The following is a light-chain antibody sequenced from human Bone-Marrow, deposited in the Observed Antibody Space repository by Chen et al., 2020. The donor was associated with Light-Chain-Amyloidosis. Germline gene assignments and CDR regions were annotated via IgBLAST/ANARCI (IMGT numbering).Light chain of an antibody. CDR2: EVT. J-gene: IGLJ2*01. V-gene: IGLV2-23*02. Sequence: QSALTQPASVSGSPGQSITISCTGTSSDVGSYNLVSWYQQHPGKAPQLMIYEVTKRPSGVSNRFAGSRSGTTASLTISGLQTEDEADYYCCSYAGSSTLVFGGGTKLTVL. CDR3: CSYAGSSTLV. CDR1: SSDVGSYNL.